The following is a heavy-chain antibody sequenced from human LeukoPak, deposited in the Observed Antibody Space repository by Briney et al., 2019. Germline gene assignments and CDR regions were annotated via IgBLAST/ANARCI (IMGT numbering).Heavy chain of an antibody. CDR1: GFTFGNYG. Sequence: GGSMRLSCAASGFTFGNYGMHWVRQAPGKGLHWVAVIWSDGSYKYYADSVKGRFSISRDNAKNSLYLQMSSLRAEDTAVYYCAREQGARHYLDYWGQGTLVTVSS. D-gene: IGHD1-26*01. V-gene: IGHV3-33*01. CDR2: IWSDGSYK. CDR3: AREQGARHYLDY. J-gene: IGHJ4*02.